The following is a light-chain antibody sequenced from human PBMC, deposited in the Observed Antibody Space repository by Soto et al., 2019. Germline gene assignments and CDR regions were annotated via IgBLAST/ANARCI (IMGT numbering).Light chain of an antibody. CDR2: GAF. V-gene: IGKV3-15*01. CDR1: QSVSSN. Sequence: EVVMTQSPATLSVSPGERATLSCRASQSVSSNLAWYHQKPGQAPRLLIYGAFTRATGVPARLSGSGSGTEFTLTISSLQSEDFAVYCCQQYNNWPRTFGQGTKVEIK. J-gene: IGKJ1*01. CDR3: QQYNNWPRT.